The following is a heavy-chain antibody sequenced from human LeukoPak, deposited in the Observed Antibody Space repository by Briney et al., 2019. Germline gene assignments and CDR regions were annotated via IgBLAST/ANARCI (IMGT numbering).Heavy chain of an antibody. CDR1: GFTFSSYS. Sequence: GGSLRLSCAASGFTFSSYSMNWVRQAPGKGLEWVSSISSSSSYIYYADSVKGRFIISGDNAKNSLYPQMNSLRAEDTAVYYCARGDGGSPFDYWGQGTLVTVSS. D-gene: IGHD2-15*01. J-gene: IGHJ4*02. CDR2: ISSSSSYI. V-gene: IGHV3-21*01. CDR3: ARGDGGSPFDY.